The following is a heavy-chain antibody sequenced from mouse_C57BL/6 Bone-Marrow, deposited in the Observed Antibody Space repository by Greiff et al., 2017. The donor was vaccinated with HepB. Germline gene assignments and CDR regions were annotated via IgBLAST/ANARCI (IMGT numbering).Heavy chain of an antibody. V-gene: IGHV2-2*01. Sequence: VMLVESGPGLVQPSQCLSITCTVSGFSLTSYGVHWVRQSPGKGLEWLGVIWSGGSTDYNAAFISRLSISKDNSKSQVFFKMNSLQADDTAIYYCARNFHFDYWGQGTTLTVSS. CDR3: ARNFHFDY. CDR1: GFSLTSYG. J-gene: IGHJ2*01. CDR2: IWSGGST.